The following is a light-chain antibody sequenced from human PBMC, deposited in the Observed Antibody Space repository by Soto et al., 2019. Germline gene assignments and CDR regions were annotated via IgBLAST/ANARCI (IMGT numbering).Light chain of an antibody. CDR2: INN. Sequence: QSVLTQPPSSSGTPGPRVTISCSGSSSNIGSNTVNWYQQLPGTAPKLLIYINNQRPSGVPDRFSGSKSGTSASLAISGLQSEDEADYYCAAWDDSLNGVVFGGGTKLTVL. CDR3: AAWDDSLNGVV. CDR1: SSNIGSNT. V-gene: IGLV1-44*01. J-gene: IGLJ2*01.